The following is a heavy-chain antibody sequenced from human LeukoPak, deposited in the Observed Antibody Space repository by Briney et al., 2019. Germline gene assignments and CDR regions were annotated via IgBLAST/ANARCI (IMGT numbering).Heavy chain of an antibody. Sequence: SETLSLTCAVYGGSFSGYYWSWIRQPPGKGLEWIGSIYYSGSTYYNPSLKSRVTISVDTSKNQFSLKLSSVTAADTAVYYCARRDFGYSYGFDAFDIWGQGTMVTVSS. CDR1: GGSFSGYY. V-gene: IGHV4-34*01. CDR3: ARRDFGYSYGFDAFDI. CDR2: IYYSGST. D-gene: IGHD5-18*01. J-gene: IGHJ3*02.